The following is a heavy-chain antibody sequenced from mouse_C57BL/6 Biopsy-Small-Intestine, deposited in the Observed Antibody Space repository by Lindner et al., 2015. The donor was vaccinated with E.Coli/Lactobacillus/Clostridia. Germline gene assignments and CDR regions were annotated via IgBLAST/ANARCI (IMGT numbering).Heavy chain of an antibody. Sequence: VQLQESGPELVKPGASVKMSCKASGYSFTGYSIHWVKQSHGKSLEWIGYIDPYNGATSYNQKFKDKATLIVDKSSSTAYMELHSLTSEDSAVYYCARRGELAWFAYWGQGTLVTVSA. CDR1: GYSFTGYS. CDR3: ARRGELAWFAY. CDR2: IDPYNGAT. V-gene: IGHV1-31*01. J-gene: IGHJ3*01.